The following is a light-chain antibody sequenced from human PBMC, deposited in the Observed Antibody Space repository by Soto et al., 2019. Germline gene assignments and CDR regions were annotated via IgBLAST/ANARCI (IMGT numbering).Light chain of an antibody. CDR2: GES. Sequence: EIVLTRSRGTLSLSPGESATLSCRASQSVGSTYLAWYHQKPGQAPRIVIYGESSRATGIPDRFSGSGSGTELTLTISRLQSEDFAVYYCQQYHSWPPTFGQGTKVDIK. J-gene: IGKJ1*01. V-gene: IGKV3-20*01. CDR3: QQYHSWPPT. CDR1: QSVGSTY.